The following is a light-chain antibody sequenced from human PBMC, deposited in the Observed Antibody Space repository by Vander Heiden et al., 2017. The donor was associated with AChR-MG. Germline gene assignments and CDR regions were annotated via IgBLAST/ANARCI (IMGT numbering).Light chain of an antibody. CDR1: SSDVGGYNY. CDR2: DVS. J-gene: IGLJ1*01. CDR3: SSYTSSSVDG. V-gene: IGLV2-14*01. Sequence: QSALTQPASVSGSPGQSITISCTGTSSDVGGYNYVSWYQQHPGKAPKLMIYDVSNRPSGVSNRFSGSKSGNTASLTISGLQAEDEADYYCSSYTSSSVDGFGTGTKVTVL.